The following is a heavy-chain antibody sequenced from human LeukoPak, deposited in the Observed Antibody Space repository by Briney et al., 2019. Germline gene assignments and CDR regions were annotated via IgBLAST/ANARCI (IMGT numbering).Heavy chain of an antibody. CDR1: GLTFSSYS. D-gene: IGHD6-19*01. CDR3: AKDTTGGWSGYFDS. Sequence: GGSLRLSCAASGLTFSSYSMNWVRQAPGKGLQWVAVIWHDGSAEFYVDPVKGRFRISRDDSKNTVYLQMNSLTAEDTARYYCAKDTTGGWSGYFDSWGQGTLVTVSS. V-gene: IGHV3-33*06. J-gene: IGHJ4*02. CDR2: IWHDGSAE.